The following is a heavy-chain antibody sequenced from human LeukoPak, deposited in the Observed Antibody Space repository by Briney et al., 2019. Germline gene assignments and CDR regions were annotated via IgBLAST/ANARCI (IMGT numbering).Heavy chain of an antibody. CDR2: IYYSGST. CDR3: ASTHCSGGSCYSRYYYGMDV. D-gene: IGHD2-15*01. CDR1: GGSISSGDYY. V-gene: IGHV4-30-4*01. Sequence: PSETLSLTCTVSGGSISSGDYYWSWIRQPPGKGLEWIGYIYYSGSTYYNPSLKSRVTISVDTSKNQFSLKLSSVAAADTAVYYCASTHCSGGSCYSRYYYGMDVWGQGTTVTVSS. J-gene: IGHJ6*02.